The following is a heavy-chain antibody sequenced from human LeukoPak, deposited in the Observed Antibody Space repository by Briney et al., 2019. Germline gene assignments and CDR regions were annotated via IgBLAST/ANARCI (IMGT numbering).Heavy chain of an antibody. V-gene: IGHV3-21*04. CDR2: ISGSNSYI. J-gene: IGHJ6*02. CDR3: ARDFGGV. Sequence: PGGSLRLSCAASGFTFSSYTMHWIRQAPGKGLEWVSSISGSNSYIFYADSVKGRFTVSRDNAKDSLYLQMNSLRAEDTAVYYCARDFGGVWGQGTTVTVSS. CDR1: GFTFSSYT. D-gene: IGHD3-10*01.